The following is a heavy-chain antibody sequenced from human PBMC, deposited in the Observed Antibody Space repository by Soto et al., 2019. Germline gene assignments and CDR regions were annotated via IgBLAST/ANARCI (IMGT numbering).Heavy chain of an antibody. V-gene: IGHV4-59*01. Sequence: AETLSLTCTVSGGSISSYYWSWIRQPPGKGLEWIGYIYYSGSTNYNPSLKSRVTISVDTSKNQFSLKLSSVTAADTAVYYCARDRYSSGWRQLDYWGQGTLVTVSS. CDR1: GGSISSYY. J-gene: IGHJ4*02. CDR3: ARDRYSSGWRQLDY. CDR2: IYYSGST. D-gene: IGHD6-19*01.